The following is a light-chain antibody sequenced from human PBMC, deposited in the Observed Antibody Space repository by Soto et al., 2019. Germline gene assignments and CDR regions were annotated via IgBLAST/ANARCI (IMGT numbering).Light chain of an antibody. CDR1: SAYSNYK. J-gene: IGLJ3*02. CDR3: GADHGSGSNFVSV. CDR2: VGTGGIVG. Sequence: QSVLTQPPSASASLGASVTLTCTLSSAYSNYKVDWYQQRPGKGPRFVMRVGTGGIVGSRGDGIPDRFSVLGSGLSRYLTITNIQEEDESEYHCGADHGSGSNFVSVFGGGTKLTVL. V-gene: IGLV9-49*01.